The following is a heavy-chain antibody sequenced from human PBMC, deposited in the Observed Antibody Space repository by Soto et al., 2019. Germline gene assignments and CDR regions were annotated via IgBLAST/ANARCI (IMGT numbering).Heavy chain of an antibody. J-gene: IGHJ4*02. Sequence: SETLSLTCTVSGGSISSGGYYWSWIRQHPGKGLEWIGYIYYSGSTYYNPSLKSRVTISVDTSKNQFSLKLSSVTAADTAVYYCARGTFTTYYYDSSGNLGFDYWGQGTLVTVSS. CDR3: ARGTFTTYYYDSSGNLGFDY. D-gene: IGHD3-22*01. CDR1: GGSISSGGYY. V-gene: IGHV4-31*03. CDR2: IYYSGST.